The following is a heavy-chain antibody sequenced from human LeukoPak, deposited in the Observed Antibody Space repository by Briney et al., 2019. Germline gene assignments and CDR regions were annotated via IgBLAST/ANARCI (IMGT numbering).Heavy chain of an antibody. D-gene: IGHD6-6*01. J-gene: IGHJ5*02. CDR2: TNPNSGNT. CDR1: GYTFTSYD. V-gene: IGHV1-8*03. Sequence: GASVKVSCKASGYTFTSYDINWVRQATGQGLEWMGWTNPNSGNTGYAQKFQGRVTITRNTSISTAYMELSSLRSEDTAVYYCARPLKGRPNWFDPWGQGTLVTVSS. CDR3: ARPLKGRPNWFDP.